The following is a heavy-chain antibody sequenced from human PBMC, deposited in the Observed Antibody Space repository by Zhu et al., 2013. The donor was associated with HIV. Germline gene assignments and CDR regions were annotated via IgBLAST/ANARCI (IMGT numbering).Heavy chain of an antibody. CDR2: INHSGST. D-gene: IGHD6-13*01. CDR3: ARKQQLVSGGAFDI. CDR1: GGSFSGYY. J-gene: IGHJ3*02. Sequence: QVQLQQWGAGLLKPSETLSLTCAVYGGSFSGYYWSWIRQPPGKGLERIGEINHSGSTNYNPSLKSRVTISVDTSKNQFSLKLSSVTAADTAVYYCARKQQLVSGGAFDIWGQGTMVTGLF. V-gene: IGHV4-34*01.